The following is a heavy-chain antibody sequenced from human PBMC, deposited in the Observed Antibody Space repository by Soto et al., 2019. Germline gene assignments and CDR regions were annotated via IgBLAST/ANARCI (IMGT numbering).Heavy chain of an antibody. J-gene: IGHJ4*02. CDR2: IYWDDNK. CDR1: GFSLSTSGVD. D-gene: IGHD3-9*01. Sequence: QITLKESGPTLVKPTQTLTLTCTFSGFSLSTSGVDVGWIRQPPGKALEWLAVIYWDDNKHYSPSLRSRLTITKDTSKNQVVLTMTNMDPMDTGTYYCAHKGPEDWPLDYWGQGTLVTVSS. V-gene: IGHV2-5*02. CDR3: AHKGPEDWPLDY.